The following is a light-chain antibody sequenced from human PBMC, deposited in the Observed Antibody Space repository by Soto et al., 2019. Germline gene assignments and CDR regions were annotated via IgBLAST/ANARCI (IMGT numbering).Light chain of an antibody. CDR1: QSVSSTN. Sequence: EIVLTQSPDTLSLFPGERATLSCRASQSVSSTNLAWYQQKHGQAPRLLNFGASSRATSIPDRFSGSGAGTDFSLAIIRLDPEDFAVYYCQQYGSLRWTFGQGTKVDIK. CDR2: GAS. V-gene: IGKV3-20*01. CDR3: QQYGSLRWT. J-gene: IGKJ1*01.